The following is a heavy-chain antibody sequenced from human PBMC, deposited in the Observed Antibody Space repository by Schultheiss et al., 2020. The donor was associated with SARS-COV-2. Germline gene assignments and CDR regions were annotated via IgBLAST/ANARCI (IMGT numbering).Heavy chain of an antibody. J-gene: IGHJ6*02. CDR2: IYHSGST. D-gene: IGHD6-6*01. Sequence: SETLSLTCAVSGGSISSSNWWSWVRQPLGKGLEWIGEIYHSGSTNYNPSLKSRVTISVDKSKNQFSLKLSSVTAADTAVYYCARAVRKYSSSSSMDVWGQGTTVTVSS. CDR3: ARAVRKYSSSSSMDV. CDR1: GGSISSSNW. V-gene: IGHV4-4*02.